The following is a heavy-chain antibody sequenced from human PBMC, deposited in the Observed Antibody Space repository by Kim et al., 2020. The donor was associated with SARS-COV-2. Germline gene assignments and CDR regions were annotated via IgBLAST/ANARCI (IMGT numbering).Heavy chain of an antibody. CDR1: GYTFTSYD. V-gene: IGHV1-8*01. CDR2: MNPNNGNT. J-gene: IGHJ6*03. CDR3: ARGHRKRIEVVTAPRPEYYYMAA. D-gene: IGHD2-21*02. Sequence: ASVKVSCKASGYTFTSYDINWVRQATGQGLEWMGWMNPNNGNTDYVQKFQGRVTMTRNTSISTAYMELSSLRSEDTAVYYCARGHRKRIEVVTAPRPEYYYMAAWGKGTTVTVPS.